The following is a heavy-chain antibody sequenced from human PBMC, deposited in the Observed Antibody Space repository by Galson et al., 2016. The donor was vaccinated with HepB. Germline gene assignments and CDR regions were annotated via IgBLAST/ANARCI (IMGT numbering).Heavy chain of an antibody. CDR2: IIPIFRTT. D-gene: IGHD1-26*01. CDR1: GDTFSNYA. V-gene: IGHV1-69*13. Sequence: SVKVSCKASGDTFSNYAISWVRQAPGQGLEWMGRIIPIFRTTNYAQKFQGRVSITADESTSTAYMELSSLRSEDTAVYYCAWPQREGGNYYSFDYWGQGTLATVSS. CDR3: AWPQREGGNYYSFDY. J-gene: IGHJ4*02.